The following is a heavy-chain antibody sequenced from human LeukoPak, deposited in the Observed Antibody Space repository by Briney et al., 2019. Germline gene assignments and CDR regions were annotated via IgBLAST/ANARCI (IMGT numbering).Heavy chain of an antibody. CDR3: AGHHPRNTVDF. V-gene: IGHV4-34*01. D-gene: IGHD2/OR15-2a*01. J-gene: IGHJ4*02. Sequence: PSETLSLTCAVYGGSFSGYYWNWIRQPPGKGLEWIGEINHSGSTNYNPSLKSRVTISRDTSKNQFSLKLSSVTAADTAVYYCAGHHPRNTVDFWGQGTLVTVSS. CDR1: GGSFSGYY. CDR2: INHSGST.